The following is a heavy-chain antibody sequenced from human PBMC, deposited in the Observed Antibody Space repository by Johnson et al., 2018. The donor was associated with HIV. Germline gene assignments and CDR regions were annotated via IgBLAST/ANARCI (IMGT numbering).Heavy chain of an antibody. CDR1: GFTFSSYA. CDR2: ISGSGGST. D-gene: IGHD5-18*01. Sequence: VQLVESGGGLVQPGGSLRLSCAASGFTFSSYAMSWVRQAPGKGLEWVSAISGSGGSTYYADSVKGRFTISRDNSKNTLYLQMNSLRAEDTAVYYCARDSRSIQLWSPWAFDSWGQGTMVTVSS. J-gene: IGHJ3*02. V-gene: IGHV3-23*04. CDR3: ARDSRSIQLWSPWAFDS.